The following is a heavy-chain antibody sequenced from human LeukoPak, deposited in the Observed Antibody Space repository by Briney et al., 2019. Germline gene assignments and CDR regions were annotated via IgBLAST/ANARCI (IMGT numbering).Heavy chain of an antibody. CDR1: GFTFSSYA. J-gene: IGHJ3*02. CDR3: AKTIEEQLWSGDAFDI. D-gene: IGHD5-18*01. CDR2: ISGSGGST. V-gene: IGHV3-23*01. Sequence: GGSLRLSCAASGFTFSSYAITWVRQAPGKGLEWVSAISGSGGSTYYTDSVKGRFTISRDNSKNTLYLQMNSLRAEDTAVYYCAKTIEEQLWSGDAFDIWGQGTMVTVSS.